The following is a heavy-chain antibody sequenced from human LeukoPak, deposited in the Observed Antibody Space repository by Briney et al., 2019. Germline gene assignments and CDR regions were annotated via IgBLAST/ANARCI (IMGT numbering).Heavy chain of an antibody. J-gene: IGHJ4*02. CDR3: ARGGSWYFSSHYFDY. CDR2: INGNSGGT. D-gene: IGHD6-13*01. CDR1: GYTFTGYY. V-gene: IGHV1-2*02. Sequence: ASVKVSCKASGYTFTGYYMHWVRQAPGQGLEWMGWINGNSGGTNYAQKFQGRVTMTRDTSISTAYMELSRLRSDDTAVYYCARGGSWYFSSHYFDYWGQGTLVTVSS.